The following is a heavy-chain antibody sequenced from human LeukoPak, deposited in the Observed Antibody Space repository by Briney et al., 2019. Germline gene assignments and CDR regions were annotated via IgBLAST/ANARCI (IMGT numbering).Heavy chain of an antibody. D-gene: IGHD1-14*01. V-gene: IGHV3-23*01. CDR2: ISGSGGST. Sequence: GGSLRLSCAASGFTFSSYAMSWVRQAPGNGLEWVSAISGSGGSTYYADSVKGRFTISRDNSKNTLCLQMNSLRAEDTAVYYCAKDGTRNWFDPWGQGTLVTVSS. CDR1: GFTFSSYA. CDR3: AKDGTRNWFDP. J-gene: IGHJ5*02.